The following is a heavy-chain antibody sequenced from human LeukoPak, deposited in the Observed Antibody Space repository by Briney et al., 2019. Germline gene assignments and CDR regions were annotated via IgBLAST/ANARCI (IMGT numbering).Heavy chain of an antibody. V-gene: IGHV4-39*07. CDR2: IYYSGST. D-gene: IGHD2-2*01. CDR1: GGSISSSSYY. Sequence: PSETLSLTCTVSGGSISSSSYYWGWIRQPPGKGLEWIGSIYYSGSTNYNPSLKSRVTISVDTSKNQFSLKLSSVTAADTAVYYCARDLVPAASWFDPWGQGTLVTVSS. J-gene: IGHJ5*02. CDR3: ARDLVPAASWFDP.